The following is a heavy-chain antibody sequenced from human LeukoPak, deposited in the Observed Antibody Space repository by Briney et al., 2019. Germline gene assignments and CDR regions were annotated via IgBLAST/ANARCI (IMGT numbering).Heavy chain of an antibody. CDR3: ARGYSSSNSIDY. CDR2: ISGSFIAT. D-gene: IGHD6-6*01. CDR1: GFTVSSYG. J-gene: IGHJ4*02. V-gene: IGHV3-23*01. Sequence: GGSLRLSCAASGFTVSSYGMSWVRQAPGKGLEWVSAISGSFIATYYADSVKGRFTISRDTSKNTLYLQMNSLRAEDTAVYYCARGYSSSNSIDYWGQGTLVTVSS.